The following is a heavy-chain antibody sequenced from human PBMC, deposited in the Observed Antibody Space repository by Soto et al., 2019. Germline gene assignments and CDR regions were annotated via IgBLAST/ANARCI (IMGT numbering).Heavy chain of an antibody. CDR1: GFTFISYW. Sequence: PWGSLRLSCAASGFTFISYWIHFGRQSPFKWRVWVSRINSDGGSTSYADSVKGRFTISRDNAKNTLYLQMNSLRAEDTTVYYCARDLVVVPAFYPYYYYGMDVWGQGTTVTVSS. J-gene: IGHJ6*02. CDR3: ARDLVVVPAFYPYYYYGMDV. V-gene: IGHV3-74*01. CDR2: INSDGGST. D-gene: IGHD2-2*01.